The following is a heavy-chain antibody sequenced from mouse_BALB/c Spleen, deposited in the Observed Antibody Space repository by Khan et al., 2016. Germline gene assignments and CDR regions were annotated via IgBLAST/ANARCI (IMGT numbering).Heavy chain of an antibody. CDR1: GYSFTGYY. J-gene: IGHJ4*01. Sequence: VQLKQSGPDLVKPGASVKISCKASGYSFTGYYIYWVKQSHGKSLEWIGRVNPNNGGTSYNQTFKGKAVLTIDKSSTTAYMELRSLTSEDSAVYYCLLDAMDYWGQGTSVTVSS. D-gene: IGHD2-10*01. V-gene: IGHV1-26*01. CDR2: VNPNNGGT. CDR3: LLDAMDY.